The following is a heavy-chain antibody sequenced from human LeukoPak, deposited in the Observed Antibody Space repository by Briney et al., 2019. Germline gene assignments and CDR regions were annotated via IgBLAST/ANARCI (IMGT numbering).Heavy chain of an antibody. CDR1: GFTFSSYS. CDR3: ARGCSTSCYADY. CDR2: ISSSSSYI. Sequence: PGGSLRLSCAASGFTFSSYSMNWVRQAPGKWLEWVSSISSSSSYIYYADSVKGRFTISRDNAKNSLYLQMNSLRAEDTAVYYCARGCSTSCYADYWGQGTLVTVSS. V-gene: IGHV3-21*01. J-gene: IGHJ4*02. D-gene: IGHD2-2*01.